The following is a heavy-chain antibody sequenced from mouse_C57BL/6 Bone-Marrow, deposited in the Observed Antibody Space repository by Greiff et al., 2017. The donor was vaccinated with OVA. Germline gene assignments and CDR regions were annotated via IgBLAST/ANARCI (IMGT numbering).Heavy chain of an antibody. CDR3: AREGLRSWCAY. CDR2: IYPGSGST. D-gene: IGHD1-1*01. Sequence: QVQLQQPGAELVKPGASVKMSCKASGYTFTSYWITWVKQRPGQGLEWIGDIYPGSGSTNYNEKFKSKATLTVETSSSTAYMQLSGLTSEDSAVYYGAREGLRSWCAYWGQGTLVTVSA. J-gene: IGHJ3*01. CDR1: GYTFTSYW. V-gene: IGHV1-55*01.